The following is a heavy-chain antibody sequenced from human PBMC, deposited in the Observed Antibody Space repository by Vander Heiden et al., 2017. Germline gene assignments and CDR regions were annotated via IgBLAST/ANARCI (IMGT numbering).Heavy chain of an antibody. CDR2: MSWNSGSI. D-gene: IGHD6-13*01. CDR3: AKVTGRYSSRGYFQH. J-gene: IGHJ1*01. Sequence: EVQLVESGGGLVQPGRSLRLSCAASGFTFDDYAMHWVRQAPGKGREWVSGMSWNSGSIGYADSVKGRFTISRDNAKNSLYLQMNSLRAEDTALYYCAKVTGRYSSRGYFQHWGQGTLVTVSS. V-gene: IGHV3-9*01. CDR1: GFTFDDYA.